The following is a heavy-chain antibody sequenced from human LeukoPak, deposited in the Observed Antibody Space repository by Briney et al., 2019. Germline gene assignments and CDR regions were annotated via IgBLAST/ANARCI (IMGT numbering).Heavy chain of an antibody. CDR2: ISARGSST. CDR1: GFTFSSYA. V-gene: IGHV3-23*01. CDR3: AKDRVAYSGYDDALYFDY. Sequence: GGSLRLSCAASGFTFSSYAMTWVRQAPGKGLEWVSGISARGSSTYYADSVKGRFTISRDDSKNTLYLQMTSLRAEDTAVYYCAKDRVAYSGYDDALYFDYWGQGTLVTVSS. D-gene: IGHD5-12*01. J-gene: IGHJ4*02.